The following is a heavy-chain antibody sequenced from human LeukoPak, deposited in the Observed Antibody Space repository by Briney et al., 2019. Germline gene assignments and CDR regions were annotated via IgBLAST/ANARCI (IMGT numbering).Heavy chain of an antibody. Sequence: PGGSPRLSCAASGFTFSSYGMHWVRQAPGKGLEWVAVIWYDGSNKYYADSVKGRFTISRDNSKNTLYLQMNSLRAEDTAVYYCAREPLDPYCGGDCYAHYYYYYGMDVWGQGTTVTVSS. CDR3: AREPLDPYCGGDCYAHYYYYYGMDV. CDR2: IWYDGSNK. V-gene: IGHV3-33*01. CDR1: GFTFSSYG. J-gene: IGHJ6*02. D-gene: IGHD2-21*02.